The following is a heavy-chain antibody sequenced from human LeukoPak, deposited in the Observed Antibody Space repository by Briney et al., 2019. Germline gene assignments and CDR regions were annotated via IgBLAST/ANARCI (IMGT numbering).Heavy chain of an antibody. J-gene: IGHJ4*02. CDR2: INPNSGGT. CDR3: ARTSRWFPLNPPLGY. D-gene: IGHD4-23*01. Sequence: AASVKVSCKASGYTFTGYYMHWVRQAPGQGLEWMGWINPNSGGTNYAQKSQGRVTMTRDTSISTAYMELSRLRSDDTAVYYCARTSRWFPLNPPLGYWGQGTLVTVSS. V-gene: IGHV1-2*02. CDR1: GYTFTGYY.